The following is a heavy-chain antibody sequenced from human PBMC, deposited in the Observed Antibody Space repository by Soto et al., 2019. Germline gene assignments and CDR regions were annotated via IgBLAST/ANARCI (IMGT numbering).Heavy chain of an antibody. CDR1: GGTFSSYA. J-gene: IGHJ6*02. CDR2: IIPIFGTA. CDR3: ASWISNADYYYYGMDV. D-gene: IGHD1-1*01. Sequence: ASVKVSCKASGGTFSSYAISWVRQAPGQGLEWMGGIIPIFGTANYAQKFQGRVTITADESTSTAYMELSSLRSEDTAVYYCASWISNADYYYYGMDVWGQGTTVTVSS. V-gene: IGHV1-69*13.